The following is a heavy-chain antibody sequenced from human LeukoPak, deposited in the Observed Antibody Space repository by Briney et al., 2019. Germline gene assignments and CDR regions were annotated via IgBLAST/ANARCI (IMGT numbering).Heavy chain of an antibody. Sequence: GGSLRLSCAASGFTFSSNWMSWVRQAPGKGLEWVANIKEDESEKYYVDSVKGRFTISRDNAKNSLYLQMNSLRAEDTAVYYCARVRWWGMDVWGQGTTVTVSS. CDR2: IKEDESEK. V-gene: IGHV3-7*01. J-gene: IGHJ6*02. CDR1: GFTFSSNW. D-gene: IGHD2-15*01. CDR3: ARVRWWGMDV.